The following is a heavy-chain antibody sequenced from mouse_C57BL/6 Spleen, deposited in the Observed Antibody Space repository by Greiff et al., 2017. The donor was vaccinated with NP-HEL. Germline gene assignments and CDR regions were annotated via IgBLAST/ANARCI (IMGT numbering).Heavy chain of an antibody. CDR1: GFTFSDYG. J-gene: IGHJ4*01. D-gene: IGHD1-1*01. V-gene: IGHV5-17*01. CDR3: ARPFTTVVADAMDY. Sequence: EVKVVESGGGLVKPGGSLKLSCAASGFTFSDYGMHWVRQAPEKGLEWVAYISSGSSTIYYADTVKGRFTISRANAKNTLFLQMTSLRSEDTAMYYCARPFTTVVADAMDYWGQGTSVTVSS. CDR2: ISSGSSTI.